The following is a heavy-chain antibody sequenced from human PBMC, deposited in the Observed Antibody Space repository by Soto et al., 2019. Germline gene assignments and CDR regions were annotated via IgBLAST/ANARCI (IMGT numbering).Heavy chain of an antibody. Sequence: AASGKVSCKASDYTFTSYGIIWVRQAPGQGLEWIGWISVYNGNTNYAQKFRGRVTMTTDISTTTAYMEMRSMRSDDTAVYYCARSGSSWNLREFDYWG. CDR2: ISVYNGNT. V-gene: IGHV1-18*01. D-gene: IGHD6-13*01. CDR1: DYTFTSYG. CDR3: ARSGSSWNLREFDY. J-gene: IGHJ4*01.